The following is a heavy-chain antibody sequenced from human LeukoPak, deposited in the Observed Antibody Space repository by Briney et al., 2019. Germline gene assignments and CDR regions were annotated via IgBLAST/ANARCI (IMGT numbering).Heavy chain of an antibody. Sequence: GGSLRLSCAASGFTFSSYSMNWVRQAPGKGLEWVSSISSSSSYIYYADSVKGRFTISSDNAKNSLYLQMNSLRAEDTAVYYCARVAGSSGWDHYFDYWGQGTLFTSSS. CDR3: ARVAGSSGWDHYFDY. CDR1: GFTFSSYS. D-gene: IGHD6-19*01. J-gene: IGHJ4*02. V-gene: IGHV3-21*01. CDR2: ISSSSSYI.